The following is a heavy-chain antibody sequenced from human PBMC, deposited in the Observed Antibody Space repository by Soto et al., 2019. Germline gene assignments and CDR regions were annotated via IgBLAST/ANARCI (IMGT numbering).Heavy chain of an antibody. Sequence: SVKVSCKASGGTFSSYAISWVRQAPGQGLEWMGGIIPIFGTANYAQKFQGRVTITADESTSTAYMELSSLRSEDTAVYYCAREYSSSWGEQNYYYYGMDVWGQGTTVTVSS. V-gene: IGHV1-69*13. CDR2: IIPIFGTA. D-gene: IGHD6-13*01. J-gene: IGHJ6*02. CDR1: GGTFSSYA. CDR3: AREYSSSWGEQNYYYYGMDV.